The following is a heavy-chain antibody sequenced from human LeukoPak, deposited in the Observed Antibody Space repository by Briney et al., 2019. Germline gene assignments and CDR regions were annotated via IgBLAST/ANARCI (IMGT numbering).Heavy chain of an antibody. Sequence: GGSLRLSCAASGFTFSNAWMNWVRQAPGQGLEWVGRIKSKTDGGTTDYAAPVKGSFTISRDESKMTLYMQMNNLKTEDTAVYYCTTDADTAMGTVDYWSQGPLVPVSS. J-gene: IGHJ4*02. CDR3: TTDADTAMGTVDY. V-gene: IGHV3-15*07. CDR1: GFTFSNAW. CDR2: IKSKTDGGTT. D-gene: IGHD5-18*01.